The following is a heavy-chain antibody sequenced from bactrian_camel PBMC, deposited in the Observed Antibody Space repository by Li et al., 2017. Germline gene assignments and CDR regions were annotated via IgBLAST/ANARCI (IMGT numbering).Heavy chain of an antibody. V-gene: IGHV3S9*01. J-gene: IGHJ4*01. CDR1: GFTFSRYC. CDR3: AATGNVMKLQSSALTKSLYNY. CDR2: IDNLGRT. Sequence: HVQLVESGGDLMQPGGSLRLSCAASGFTFSRYCMGWFRQAPGKEREGMASIDNLGRTTYADSVKGRFTASRDNAKDALYLGMNNLKPEDTATYYCAATGNVMKLQSSALTKSLYNYWGQGTQVTVS. D-gene: IGHD3*01.